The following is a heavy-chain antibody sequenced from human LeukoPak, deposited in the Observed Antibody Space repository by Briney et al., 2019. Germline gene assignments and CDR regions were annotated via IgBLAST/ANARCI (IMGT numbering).Heavy chain of an antibody. CDR1: GFTFSSYS. CDR2: ISSSSGTI. V-gene: IGHV3-48*01. J-gene: IGHJ4*02. D-gene: IGHD6-13*01. Sequence: PGGSLRLSCAASGFTFSSYSTYNMNWVRQAPGRGLEWVSYISSSSGTINYADSVKGRFTISRDNAKNSLFLEMNSLRAEDTAVYYCARDHHSSSWSNYWGQGTLVTVSS. CDR3: ARDHHSSSWSNY.